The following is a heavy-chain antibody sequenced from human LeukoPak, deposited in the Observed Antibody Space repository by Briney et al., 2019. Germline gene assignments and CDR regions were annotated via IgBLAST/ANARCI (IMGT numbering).Heavy chain of an antibody. D-gene: IGHD2-21*02. Sequence: GGSLRLSCAASGFSFRNAWMSWVRQAPGKGLEWLGRIKSKTDGGTTVYAAPVEGRFTISRDDSKNTLYLQMNSLKTEDTAVYYCTTVWNCGGDCSDAFDIWGQGTMVTVSS. CDR1: GFSFRNAW. J-gene: IGHJ3*02. CDR3: TTVWNCGGDCSDAFDI. CDR2: IKSKTDGGTT. V-gene: IGHV3-15*01.